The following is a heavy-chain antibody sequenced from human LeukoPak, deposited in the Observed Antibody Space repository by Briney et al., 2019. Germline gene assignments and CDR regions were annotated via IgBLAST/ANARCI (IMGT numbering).Heavy chain of an antibody. J-gene: IGHJ3*01. CDR2: ISHDGHGK. CDR3: ARASTWVPGEDRSGYYYPYAFDL. CDR1: GFTFSSNV. Sequence: PGRSLRLSCAASGFTFSSNVMHWVRQAPGKGLEWGAAISHDGHGKYYADFVKGRFTISGDNSKNTLYVQMNSLRADDTAVYYCARASTWVPGEDRSGYYYPYAFDLWGQGTMVTVSS. V-gene: IGHV3-30-3*01. D-gene: IGHD3-22*01.